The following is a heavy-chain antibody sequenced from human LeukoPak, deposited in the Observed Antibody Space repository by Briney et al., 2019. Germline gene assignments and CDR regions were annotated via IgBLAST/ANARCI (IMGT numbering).Heavy chain of an antibody. D-gene: IGHD6-13*01. CDR2: IYTSGST. J-gene: IGHJ4*02. Sequence: SETLSLTCAVSGGSISSYYWSWIRQPAGKGLEWIGRIYTSGSTSYNPSLKSRVTMSVDTSKNQFSLKLTSVTAADMAVYYCARHTYGSILPLDYWGLGTLVTVSS. CDR1: GGSISSYY. CDR3: ARHTYGSILPLDY. V-gene: IGHV4-4*07.